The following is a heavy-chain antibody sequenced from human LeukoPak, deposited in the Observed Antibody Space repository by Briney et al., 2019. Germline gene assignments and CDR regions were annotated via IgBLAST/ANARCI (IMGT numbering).Heavy chain of an antibody. Sequence: ASVKVSCKXSGGTFSSYAISWVRQAPGQGLEWMGRIIPIFGTANYAQKFQGRVTITTDESTSTAYMELSSLRSEDTAVYYCARDLGYSSGWYRYYFDYWGQGTLVTVSS. D-gene: IGHD6-19*01. J-gene: IGHJ4*02. CDR2: IIPIFGTA. V-gene: IGHV1-69*05. CDR1: GGTFSSYA. CDR3: ARDLGYSSGWYRYYFDY.